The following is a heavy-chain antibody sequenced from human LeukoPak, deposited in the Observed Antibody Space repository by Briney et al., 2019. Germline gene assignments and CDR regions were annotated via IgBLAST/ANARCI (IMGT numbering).Heavy chain of an antibody. CDR1: GGTFSSYA. J-gene: IGHJ4*02. D-gene: IGHD4-17*01. CDR3: ARVPSDGESLDY. CDR2: IIPIPGIA. V-gene: IGHV1-69*04. Sequence: ASVKVSCRASGGTFSSYAISWVRQAPGQGLEWMGRIIPIPGIANYAQKFQGRVTITADKSTSTAYMELSSLRSEDTAVYYCARVPSDGESLDYWGQGTLVTVSS.